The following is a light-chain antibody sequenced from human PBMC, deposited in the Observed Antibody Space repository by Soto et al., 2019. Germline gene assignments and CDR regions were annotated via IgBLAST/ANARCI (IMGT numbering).Light chain of an antibody. V-gene: IGKV1-5*03. Sequence: DIQMTQSPSTLSASVGDRVTITCRASQSVSGWLAWFQQKPGRAPKLLIYKASSLESGVPSRFSGSGFGPEFTLTINSLQPDDFATYYCQQYNSYWTFGQGTKVEMK. CDR2: KAS. J-gene: IGKJ1*01. CDR1: QSVSGW. CDR3: QQYNSYWT.